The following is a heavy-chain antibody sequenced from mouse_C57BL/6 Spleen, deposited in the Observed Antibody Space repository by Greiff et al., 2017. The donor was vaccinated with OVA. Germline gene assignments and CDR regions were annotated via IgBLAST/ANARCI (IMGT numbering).Heavy chain of an antibody. V-gene: IGHV1-55*01. CDR1: GYTFTSYW. J-gene: IGHJ2*01. CDR3: ARGRTLDY. Sequence: QVQLQQHGAAPWKPWASVKMSCKASGYTFTSYWITWVKQRPGQGLEWLGDIYPGSGSTNYNEKFKSKATLTVDTSSSTAYMQLSSLTSEDSAVYDCARGRTLDYWGQGTTLTVSS. CDR2: IYPGSGST.